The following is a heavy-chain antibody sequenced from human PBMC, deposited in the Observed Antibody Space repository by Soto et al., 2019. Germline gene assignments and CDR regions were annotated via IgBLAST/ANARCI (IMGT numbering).Heavy chain of an antibody. J-gene: IGHJ4*02. CDR1: GDTFSNYA. Sequence: SVKVSCKASGDTFSNYAISWVRQAPGQGLEWMGGIIPILGTPTYAQKFQGRVTITADKSTSTAYMELSSLRSEDTAVYYCARERSRYDRSGYYRPDYWGQGTLVTVSS. V-gene: IGHV1-69*10. CDR3: ARERSRYDRSGYYRPDY. D-gene: IGHD3-22*01. CDR2: IIPILGTP.